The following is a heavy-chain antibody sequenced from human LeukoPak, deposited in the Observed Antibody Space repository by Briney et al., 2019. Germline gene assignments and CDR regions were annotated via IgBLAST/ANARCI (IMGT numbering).Heavy chain of an antibody. CDR2: ISAYNGHT. CDR1: GYTFTNYG. CDR3: ARDGHRRYHYDSSGREDAFDI. D-gene: IGHD3-22*01. Sequence: ASVKVSCKASGYTFTNYGISWVRQAPGQGLEWMGWISAYNGHTKYAQKVQGRVTMTRDTSTSTAYMELRSLRSDDTAVYYCARDGHRRYHYDSSGREDAFDIWGQGTMVTVSS. V-gene: IGHV1-18*01. J-gene: IGHJ3*02.